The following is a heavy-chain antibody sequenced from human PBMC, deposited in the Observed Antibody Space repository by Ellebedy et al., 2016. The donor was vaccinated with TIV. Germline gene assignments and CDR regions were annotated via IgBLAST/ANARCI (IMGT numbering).Heavy chain of an antibody. CDR3: ATDRAPDGRNWYFDL. J-gene: IGHJ2*01. D-gene: IGHD5-24*01. CDR2: IIPIFGTV. Sequence: AASVKVSCKASGGTFSNYAITWARQAPGQGLEWMGGIIPIFGTVRYAQKFQGRVTIAADESTSTTYMEMSSLRSEDTAVYYCATDRAPDGRNWYFDLWGRGTLVSVSS. V-gene: IGHV1-69*13. CDR1: GGTFSNYA.